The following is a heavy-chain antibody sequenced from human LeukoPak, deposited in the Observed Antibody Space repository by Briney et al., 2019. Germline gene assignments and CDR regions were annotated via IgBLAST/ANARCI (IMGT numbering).Heavy chain of an antibody. V-gene: IGHV3-21*01. Sequence: GGSLRLSCAASGFTFSSYAMSWVRQAPGKGLEWVSSFTSRSGTIYYADSVKGRFTISRDNAKNSLFLQMSSLRVEDTAVYYCARESSGIAATDKIDFWGQGTLVTVSS. D-gene: IGHD6-13*01. CDR2: FTSRSGTI. CDR3: ARESSGIAATDKIDF. CDR1: GFTFSSYA. J-gene: IGHJ4*02.